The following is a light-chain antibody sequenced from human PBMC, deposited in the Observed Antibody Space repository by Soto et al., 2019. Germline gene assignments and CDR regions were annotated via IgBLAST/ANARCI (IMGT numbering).Light chain of an antibody. V-gene: IGLV2-14*01. CDR2: DVT. CDR1: SSDVGGYNS. J-gene: IGLJ1*01. CDR3: SSFTSSITYV. Sequence: QSALTQPPSASGSPGQSVTISCTGTSSDVGGYNSVSWYRQDPGKAPKLMIYDVTNRPSGVSNRFSGSKSGNTASLTISGLQAEDEADYYCSSFTSSITYVFGTGTKLTVL.